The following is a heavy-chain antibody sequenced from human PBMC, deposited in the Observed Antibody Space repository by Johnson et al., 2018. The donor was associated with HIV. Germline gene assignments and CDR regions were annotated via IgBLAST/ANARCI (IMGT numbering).Heavy chain of an antibody. Sequence: VQLVESGGGLVQPGGSLRLSCAASGFTVSSNYMSWVRQAPGKGLEWVSVIYSGGSTYYADSVKGRFTISRDNSKNTLYLQMNSLRADDTAVYYCARDPSRSPGAFDIWGQGTMVTVSS. CDR2: IYSGGST. V-gene: IGHV3-66*01. CDR1: GFTVSSNY. J-gene: IGHJ3*02. CDR3: ARDPSRSPGAFDI.